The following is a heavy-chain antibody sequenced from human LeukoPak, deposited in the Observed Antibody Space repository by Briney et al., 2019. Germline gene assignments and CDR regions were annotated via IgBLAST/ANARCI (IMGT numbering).Heavy chain of an antibody. J-gene: IGHJ4*02. V-gene: IGHV5-51*01. CDR3: ARNPSGYHFDY. Sequence: GESLKISCKGSGYSFTGNWIGWVRQMPGKGLEWMGIIYPGDSDTRYSPSFQGQVTMSADKSISTAYLQWSSLKASDTAMYYCARNPSGYHFDYWAREPWSPSPQ. CDR2: IYPGDSDT. CDR1: GYSFTGNW. D-gene: IGHD6-13*01.